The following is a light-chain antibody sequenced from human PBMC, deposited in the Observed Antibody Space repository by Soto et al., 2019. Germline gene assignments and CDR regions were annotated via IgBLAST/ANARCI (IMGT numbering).Light chain of an antibody. CDR2: KAS. J-gene: IGKJ4*02. V-gene: IGKV1-5*03. CDR1: QSIGNL. CDR3: QHYNTYSP. Sequence: DIQMTQSPSTLSASVGDRVIITCRASQSIGNLLAWYQQKPGKAPNLLIYKASTLESGVPSRFSGSGSGTECTLTISSLQPDDFVTYYCQHYNTYSPFGGGNKVEIK.